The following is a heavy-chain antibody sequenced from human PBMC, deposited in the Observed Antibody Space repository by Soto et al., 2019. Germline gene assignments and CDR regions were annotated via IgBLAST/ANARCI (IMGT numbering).Heavy chain of an antibody. J-gene: IGHJ4*02. V-gene: IGHV3-30*18. CDR2: ISSDGSNK. Sequence: GGSLRLSCAASGFTFSSYGMHWVRKAPCKGLEWVAGISSDGSNKYYADSVKGRFTISRDNSKNTLYLQMNSLRAEDTAVYYCANTKTWIQLQGYFDYWGQGT. D-gene: IGHD5-18*01. CDR1: GFTFSSYG. CDR3: ANTKTWIQLQGYFDY.